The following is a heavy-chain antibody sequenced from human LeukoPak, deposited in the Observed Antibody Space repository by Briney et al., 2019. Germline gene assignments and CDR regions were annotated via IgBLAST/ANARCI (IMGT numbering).Heavy chain of an antibody. D-gene: IGHD3-10*01. CDR2: IKQDGSEK. CDR3: ARDTITMVRGVNFY. CDR1: GFTFTIYW. V-gene: IGHV3-7*03. J-gene: IGHJ4*02. Sequence: GSLRLSFAASGFTFTIYWMSWIRQAPGKGLEWVANIKQDGSEKYYVDSVKGRFTISRDNAKNSLYLQMNSLRAEDTAVYYCARDTITMVRGVNFYWGQGTLVTVSS.